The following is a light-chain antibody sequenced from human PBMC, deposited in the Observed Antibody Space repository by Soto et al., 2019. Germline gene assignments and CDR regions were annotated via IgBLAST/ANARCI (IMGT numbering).Light chain of an antibody. CDR3: QQRNNWPPIT. J-gene: IGKJ5*01. CDR1: QSVSSSY. Sequence: VLTQSPATLSLSPGERATLSCRASQSVSSSYLAWYQQKPGQAPRLLIYDASNRATGVPARFSGSGSGTDFTLTISSLEPEDFALYYCQQRNNWPPITFGQGTRLEI. V-gene: IGKV3-11*01. CDR2: DAS.